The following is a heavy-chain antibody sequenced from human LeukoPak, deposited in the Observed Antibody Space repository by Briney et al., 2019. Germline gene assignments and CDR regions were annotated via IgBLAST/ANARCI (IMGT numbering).Heavy chain of an antibody. J-gene: IGHJ5*02. CDR2: FDPEDGET. CDR3: ARDNSVGDNAWWFDP. V-gene: IGHV1-24*01. CDR1: GYTLTELS. Sequence: ASVKVSCKVSGYTLTELSMHWGRQAPGKGREGMGGFDPEDGETIYAQKFQGRVTLTRDMSKSTDYMELSSLRSEDTAIYYCARDNSVGDNAWWFDPWGQGTLVTVSS. D-gene: IGHD1-26*01.